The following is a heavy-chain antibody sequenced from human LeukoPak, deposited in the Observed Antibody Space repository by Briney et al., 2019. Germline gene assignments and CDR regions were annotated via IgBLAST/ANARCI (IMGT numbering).Heavy chain of an antibody. V-gene: IGHV1-69*02. D-gene: IGHD2-2*01. CDR1: GGTFSSYT. J-gene: IGHJ4*02. CDR3: ATRLGYCSSTSCPRDFDY. CDR2: IIPILGIA. Sequence: SVKVSCKASGGTFSSYTISWVRQAPGQGLEWMGRIIPILGIANYAQKFQGRVTITADKSTSTAYMELSSLRSEDTAVYCCATRLGYCSSTSCPRDFDYWGQGTLVTVSS.